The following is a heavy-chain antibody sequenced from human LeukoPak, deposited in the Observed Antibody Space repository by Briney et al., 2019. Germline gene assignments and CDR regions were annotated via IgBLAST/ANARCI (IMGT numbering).Heavy chain of an antibody. J-gene: IGHJ4*02. D-gene: IGHD4-17*01. Sequence: GGSLRLSCAASGFTFSSYAMHWVRQAPGKGLEWVAVISYDGSNKYYADSVKGRFTISRDNAKNSLYLQMNSLRAEDTAVYYCARDPVGYYGDYPMWGQGTLVTVSS. CDR2: ISYDGSNK. CDR3: ARDPVGYYGDYPM. V-gene: IGHV3-30-3*01. CDR1: GFTFSSYA.